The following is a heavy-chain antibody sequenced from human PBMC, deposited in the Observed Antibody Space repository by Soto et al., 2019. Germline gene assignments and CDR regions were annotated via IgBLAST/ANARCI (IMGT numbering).Heavy chain of an antibody. J-gene: IGHJ5*02. CDR2: ISYDGSNK. Sequence: GSLRRSCVASTFTFSNYGMHWVRQAPGKGLEWVAVISYDGSNKYYADSVKGRFTISRDNSKNTLYLQMNSLRAEDTAVYYCAKTYSSGWYESWGQGT. CDR1: TFTFSNYG. CDR3: AKTYSSGWYES. V-gene: IGHV3-30*18. D-gene: IGHD6-19*01.